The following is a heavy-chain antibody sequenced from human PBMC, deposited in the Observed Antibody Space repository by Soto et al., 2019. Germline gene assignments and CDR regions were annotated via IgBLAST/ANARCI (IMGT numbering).Heavy chain of an antibody. J-gene: IGHJ6*02. Sequence: SETLSPTCTLIGGYSLGTYWTCIRQLPGKVLDEIGYMYNTGSTVYNPSFKSRVTISVDTSKSQFSLRLNSVTAADTAVYYCARDLWGYCGIDCYPLDVWGQGTTVTVSS. CDR3: ARDLWGYCGIDCYPLDV. V-gene: IGHV4-59*01. CDR1: GGYSLGTY. D-gene: IGHD2-21*02. CDR2: MYNTGST.